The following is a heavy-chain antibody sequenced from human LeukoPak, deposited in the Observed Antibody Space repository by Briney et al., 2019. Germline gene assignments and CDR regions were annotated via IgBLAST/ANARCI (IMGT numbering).Heavy chain of an antibody. Sequence: GGSLRLSCAASGFTFSSYSMNWVRQAPGKGLEWVSSISSSSSYIYYADSVKGRFTIPRDNAKNSLYLQMNSLRAEDTAVYYCARDHRYGSSGVIQNWFDPWGQGTLVTVSS. V-gene: IGHV3-21*01. D-gene: IGHD6-6*01. J-gene: IGHJ5*02. CDR1: GFTFSSYS. CDR3: ARDHRYGSSGVIQNWFDP. CDR2: ISSSSSYI.